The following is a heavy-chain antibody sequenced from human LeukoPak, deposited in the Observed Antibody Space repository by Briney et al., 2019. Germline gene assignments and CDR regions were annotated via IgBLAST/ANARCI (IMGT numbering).Heavy chain of an antibody. Sequence: GGSLRLSCAASGFSFSDAWMSWVRQIPGKGLEWVGRIESKTDGGTTDYAAPVKGRFTISRDDSTNTLYLQMNSLRAEDTAVYYCARSNYYDSRSWGFDIWGQGTMVTVSS. V-gene: IGHV3-15*04. CDR3: ARSNYYDSRSWGFDI. CDR2: IESKTDGGTT. J-gene: IGHJ3*02. CDR1: GFSFSDAW. D-gene: IGHD3-22*01.